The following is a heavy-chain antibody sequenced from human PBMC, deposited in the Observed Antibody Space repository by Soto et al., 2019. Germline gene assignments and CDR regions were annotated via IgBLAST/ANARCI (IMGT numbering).Heavy chain of an antibody. Sequence: SETLSLTCTVSGVSITSYFWSWIRQTPGKGLDWIGSISFSGATYSNPSLKGRAALSVDTSENHLSLTLNSVTSAATAVYFCARGRREGHKRYFKFRGQGNQVTVS. CDR3: ARGRREGHKRYFKF. D-gene: IGHD3-9*01. CDR2: ISFSGAT. CDR1: GVSITSYF. J-gene: IGHJ4*02. V-gene: IGHV4-59*01.